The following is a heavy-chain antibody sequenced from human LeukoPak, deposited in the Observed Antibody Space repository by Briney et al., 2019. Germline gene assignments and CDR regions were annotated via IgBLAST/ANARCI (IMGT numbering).Heavy chain of an antibody. D-gene: IGHD3-22*01. CDR1: GYTFPNYG. Sequence: ASVKVSCKASGYTFPNYGISWVPQAPGQGLEWMGWISAYNGKTNYAQNLQGRATMTTDTSTSTAYMELRSLRSDDTAVYYCARVGRNRYYSDRSGYLGGWFDPWGQGTLVTVSS. V-gene: IGHV1-18*01. CDR2: ISAYNGKT. CDR3: ARVGRNRYYSDRSGYLGGWFDP. J-gene: IGHJ5*02.